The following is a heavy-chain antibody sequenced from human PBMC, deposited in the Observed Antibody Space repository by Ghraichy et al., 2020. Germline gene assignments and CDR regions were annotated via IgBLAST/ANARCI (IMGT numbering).Heavy chain of an antibody. CDR1: GYTFTSYD. CDR3: ARTATGATVITYCYYGMDV. J-gene: IGHJ6*02. CDR2: MNPNSGNT. D-gene: IGHD4-17*01. V-gene: IGHV1-8*01. Sequence: ASVKVSCKASGYTFTSYDINWVRQATGQGLEWMGWMNPNSGNTGYAQKFQGRVTMTRNTSISTAYMELSSLRSEDTAVYYCARTATGATVITYCYYGMDVWGQGTTVTVSS.